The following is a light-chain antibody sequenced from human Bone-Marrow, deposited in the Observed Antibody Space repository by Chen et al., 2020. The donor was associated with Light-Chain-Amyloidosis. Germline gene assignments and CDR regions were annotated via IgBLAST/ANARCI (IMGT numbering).Light chain of an antibody. CDR1: NIGSTS. CDR2: DDR. J-gene: IGLJ3*02. Sequence: SYVLTQPSSVAAAPGQKATLPCGGHNIGSTSVHWYQQTPGQAPLLVVYDDRDRPSGIPRRLSGSNSGNTATLTISRVEAGDEADYYCPVWDRSSDRPVFGGGTKLTVL. CDR3: PVWDRSSDRPV. V-gene: IGLV3-21*02.